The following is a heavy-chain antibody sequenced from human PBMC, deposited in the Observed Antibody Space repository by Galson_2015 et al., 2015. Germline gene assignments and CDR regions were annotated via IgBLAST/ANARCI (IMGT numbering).Heavy chain of an antibody. J-gene: IGHJ5*01. Sequence: SLRLSCAASGFIFGTHSMNWVRQAPGKGLEWVSYISSVSSSINYADSVKGRFTIYRDNAKNSLYLQMNNLRAEDTAVYYCARGLGSTNKRDPRSDSWGQGTLVTVSS. CDR3: ARGLGSTNKRDPRSDS. D-gene: IGHD3-10*01. V-gene: IGHV3-48*01. CDR2: ISSVSSSI. CDR1: GFIFGTHS.